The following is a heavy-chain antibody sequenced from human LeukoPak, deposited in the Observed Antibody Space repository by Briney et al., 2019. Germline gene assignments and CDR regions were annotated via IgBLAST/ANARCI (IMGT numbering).Heavy chain of an antibody. D-gene: IGHD3-10*01. Sequence: PGGSLRLSCAASGFTFSSYGMHWVRQAPGKGLEWVAFIRCDGSNKYYADSVKGRFTISRENSKNTLYLQLNSLRAADTAVYYCAKDPHPFRGVIVFFDYWGQGTLVTVSS. V-gene: IGHV3-30*02. CDR2: IRCDGSNK. CDR3: AKDPHPFRGVIVFFDY. J-gene: IGHJ4*02. CDR1: GFTFSSYG.